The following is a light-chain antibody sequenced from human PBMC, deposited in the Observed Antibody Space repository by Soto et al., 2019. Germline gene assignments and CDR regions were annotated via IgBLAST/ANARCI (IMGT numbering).Light chain of an antibody. CDR2: YDS. CDR1: NIGSKC. CDR3: QVWYSSSDHVV. Sequence: SYELTQPPSVSVAPGKTARITCGGNNIGSKCVHWYQQKPGQAPVLVIYYDSDRPSGIHERFSGSNSGNTATLTIRRVEAGDEADYYCQVWYSSSDHVVFGGGTK. V-gene: IGLV3-21*04. J-gene: IGLJ2*01.